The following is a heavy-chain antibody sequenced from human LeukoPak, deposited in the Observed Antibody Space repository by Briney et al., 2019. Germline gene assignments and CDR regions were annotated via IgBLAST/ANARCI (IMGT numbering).Heavy chain of an antibody. D-gene: IGHD4-23*01. CDR1: GGSISSYS. J-gene: IGHJ5*02. CDR2: VYYSGST. Sequence: SDTLSLTCTVSGGSISSYSWSWIRQPPGKGLEWIGNVYYSGSTNYKPSLKSRVTISVDTSKNQFSLKLTSVTAADTALYYCARVFGGNPNWFDPWGQGTLVTVSS. CDR3: ARVFGGNPNWFDP. V-gene: IGHV4-59*01.